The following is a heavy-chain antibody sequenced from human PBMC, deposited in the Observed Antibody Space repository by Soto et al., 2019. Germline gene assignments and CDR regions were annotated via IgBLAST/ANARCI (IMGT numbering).Heavy chain of an antibody. CDR1: GYTFTTYX. CDR2: INPSDGTT. V-gene: IGHV1-46*01. CDR3: ETXXXXRXXWAFDY. J-gene: IGHJ4*02. Sequence: QVQLVQSGAEVKKPGASVTISCRASGYTFTTYXXXXXRQSPGQGXEWVGIINPSDGTTSYAPRFQGRVTXXXXXXXXXXXXXXXXXXXXXXXXXXXETXXXXRXXWAFDYWGQGTLVTVSS.